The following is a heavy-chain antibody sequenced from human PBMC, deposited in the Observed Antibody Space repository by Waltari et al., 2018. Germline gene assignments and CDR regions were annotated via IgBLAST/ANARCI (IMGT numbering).Heavy chain of an antibody. D-gene: IGHD1-26*01. V-gene: IGHV4-38-2*01. Sequence: QVQLQESGTGLVKPSETLSLTCAFPGYSIRSNYFWGWVRQPPGKGLDWIGHINDSETIFYNPSLKSRVTISLDTSKNHFSLKLSSLTAADTAVYFCARGLSKVADYWGQGILVTVSS. J-gene: IGHJ4*02. CDR2: INDSETI. CDR3: ARGLSKVADY. CDR1: GYSIRSNYF.